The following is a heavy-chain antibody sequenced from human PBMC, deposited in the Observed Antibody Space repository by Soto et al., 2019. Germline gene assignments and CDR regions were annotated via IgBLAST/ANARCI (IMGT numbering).Heavy chain of an antibody. D-gene: IGHD3-16*02. V-gene: IGHV4-34*01. CDR2: INHSGST. Sequence: QVQLQQWGAGLLKPSETLSLTCAVYGGSFSGYYWSWIRQPPGKGLEWIGEINHSGSTNYNPSLKSRVTISVDTSKNQFSLKLSPVTAADTAVYYCARGRMITFGGVIVRQYYYYMDVWGKGTTVTVSS. CDR3: ARGRMITFGGVIVRQYYYYMDV. J-gene: IGHJ6*03. CDR1: GGSFSGYY.